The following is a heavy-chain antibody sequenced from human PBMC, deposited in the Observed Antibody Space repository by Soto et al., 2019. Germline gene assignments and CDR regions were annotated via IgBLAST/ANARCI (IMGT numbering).Heavy chain of an antibody. D-gene: IGHD1-26*01. Sequence: HVQLVQSGAEVKKPGASVKVSCKASGYTFTGYYMHWVRQAPGQGLEWMGWINPKSGGTNYAQKVQGRVTMTRDTSISTAYMELSRLRSDDTAVYYCARDYGGATLDYFDYWGQGTLVTVSS. CDR1: GYTFTGYY. V-gene: IGHV1-2*02. CDR3: ARDYGGATLDYFDY. CDR2: INPKSGGT. J-gene: IGHJ4*02.